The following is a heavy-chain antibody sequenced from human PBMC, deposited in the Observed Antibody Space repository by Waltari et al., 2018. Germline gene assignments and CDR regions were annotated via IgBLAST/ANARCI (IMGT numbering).Heavy chain of an antibody. D-gene: IGHD2-15*01. Sequence: QVQLQESGPGLVKPSQTLSLTCTVSGGSISSGSYYWSWIRQPAGKGLEWIGRIYTSGRPNYNPSLKSRVTISVDTSKNQFSLKLSSVTAADTAVYYCARIVVPDDLHYYYYGMDVWGQGTTVTVSS. V-gene: IGHV4-61*02. CDR3: ARIVVPDDLHYYYYGMDV. J-gene: IGHJ6*02. CDR2: IYTSGRP. CDR1: GGSISSGSYY.